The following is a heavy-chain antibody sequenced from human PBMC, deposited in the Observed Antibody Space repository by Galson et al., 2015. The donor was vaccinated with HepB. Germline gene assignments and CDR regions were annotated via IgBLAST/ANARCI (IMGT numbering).Heavy chain of an antibody. V-gene: IGHV1-24*01. CDR2: FDPEDGET. D-gene: IGHD3-3*01. CDR3: ATDFWSGYFFDY. J-gene: IGHJ4*02. CDR1: GYTLTELS. Sequence: SVKVSCKVSGYTLTELSMHWVRQGPGKGLEWMGGFDPEDGETIYAQKFQGRVTMTEDTSTDTAYMELSSLRSEDTAVYYCATDFWSGYFFDYWGQGTLVTVSS.